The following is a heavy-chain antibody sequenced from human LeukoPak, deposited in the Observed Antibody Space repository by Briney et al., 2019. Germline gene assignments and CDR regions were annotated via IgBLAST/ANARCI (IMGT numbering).Heavy chain of an antibody. CDR2: ISYDGSNK. Sequence: PGGSLRLSCAASGFTFSSYAMHWVRQAPGKGLEWVAVISYDGSNKYYADSVKGRFTISRDNSKNTLYLQMNSLRAEDTAVYYCAKSWAYSSSWYYYGMDVWGQGTTVTVSS. D-gene: IGHD6-13*01. CDR1: GFTFSSYA. J-gene: IGHJ6*02. V-gene: IGHV3-30-3*02. CDR3: AKSWAYSSSWYYYGMDV.